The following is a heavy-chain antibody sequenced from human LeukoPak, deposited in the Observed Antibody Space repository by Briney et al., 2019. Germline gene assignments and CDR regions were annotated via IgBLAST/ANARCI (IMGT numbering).Heavy chain of an antibody. CDR3: ARDRLEAVTDDDYFDY. CDR2: INTDGSST. Sequence: PGGSLRLSCAASGFTFSSYAMHWVRQAPGKGLVWVSRINTDGSSTSYADSVKGRFTISRDNSKNTVYLQMNSLRAEDTGVYYCARDRLEAVTDDDYFDYWGQGTLVTVSS. D-gene: IGHD2-21*02. J-gene: IGHJ4*02. CDR1: GFTFSSYA. V-gene: IGHV3-74*01.